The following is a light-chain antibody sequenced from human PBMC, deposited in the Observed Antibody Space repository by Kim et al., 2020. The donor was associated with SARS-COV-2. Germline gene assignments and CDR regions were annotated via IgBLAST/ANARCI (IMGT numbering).Light chain of an antibody. Sequence: SVTISCTGTSSDVGGYNYVSWYQQLPGKAPKLMIYEVTKRPSGVPDRFSGSKSGNTASLTVSGLQAEDEADYYCSSYAGSNNLYVFGTGTKVTVL. CDR3: SSYAGSNNLYV. CDR1: SSDVGGYNY. V-gene: IGLV2-8*01. J-gene: IGLJ1*01. CDR2: EVT.